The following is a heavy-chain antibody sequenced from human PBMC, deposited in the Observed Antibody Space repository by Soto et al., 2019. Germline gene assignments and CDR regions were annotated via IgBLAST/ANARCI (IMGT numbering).Heavy chain of an antibody. CDR2: LNGGGGSP. J-gene: IGHJ4*02. Sequence: KGLEGVSTLNGGGGSPSYADSVQGRFTISRDNPKNTLYLQLNSLTVDDTATYYCAKARCSTSNCYVPDYSGQRAPVSVPS. V-gene: IGHV3-23*01. D-gene: IGHD2-2*01. CDR3: AKARCSTSNCYVPDY.